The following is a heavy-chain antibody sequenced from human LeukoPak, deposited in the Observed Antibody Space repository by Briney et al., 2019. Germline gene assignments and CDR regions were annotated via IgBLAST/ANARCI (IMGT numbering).Heavy chain of an antibody. V-gene: IGHV3-33*08. CDR1: GITFSRYW. D-gene: IGHD4-17*01. J-gene: IGHJ4*02. Sequence: PGGSLRLSCAASGITFSRYWMNWVRQAPGKGLEWVAVIWYDGSNKYYADSVKGRFTISRDNSKNTLYLQMNSLRAEDTAVYYCARGTTVVTPGIRYYFDYWGQGTLVTVSS. CDR3: ARGTTVVTPGIRYYFDY. CDR2: IWYDGSNK.